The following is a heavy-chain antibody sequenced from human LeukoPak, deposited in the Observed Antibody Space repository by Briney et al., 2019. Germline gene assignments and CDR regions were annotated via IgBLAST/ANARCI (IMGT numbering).Heavy chain of an antibody. J-gene: IGHJ6*02. V-gene: IGHV3-23*01. CDR3: AKDAGSGGSCYLLSCYYYGMDV. D-gene: IGHD2-15*01. Sequence: GGSLRLSCAASGFTFSSCAMSWVRQAPGKGLEWVSAISGSGGSTYYADSVKGRFTISRDNSKNTLYLQMNNLRAEDTAVYYCAKDAGSGGSCYLLSCYYYGMDVWGQGTTVTVSS. CDR1: GFTFSSCA. CDR2: ISGSGGST.